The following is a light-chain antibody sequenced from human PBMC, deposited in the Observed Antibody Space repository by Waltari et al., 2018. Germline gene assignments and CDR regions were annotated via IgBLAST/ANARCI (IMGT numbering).Light chain of an antibody. V-gene: IGLV3-1*01. CDR2: QDN. Sequence: SYELTQPPSVSVSPGQTASITCSGDKLGAQYASWYQQRPGQSPVLAIFQDNKRPAGIPERFAGTSSGDTATLTISGTQAMDEADYYCQAWDSSTVVFGGGTKLIVL. CDR1: KLGAQY. J-gene: IGLJ2*01. CDR3: QAWDSSTVV.